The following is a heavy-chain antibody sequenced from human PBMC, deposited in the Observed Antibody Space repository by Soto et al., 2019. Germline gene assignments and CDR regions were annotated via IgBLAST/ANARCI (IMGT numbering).Heavy chain of an antibody. CDR1: RGTFSSYS. J-gene: IGHJ5*02. V-gene: IGHV1-69*01. Sequence: QASLVQSGAEVKKPGSSVKVSCKAPRGTFSSYSISWVRQAPGQGLEWMGGVIPIFGTANYAQRFQGRVTITADESTSTAYMELRGLTSDDTAVYYCTKGDFDTTGWFDPWGQGTLVTVSS. D-gene: IGHD4-4*01. CDR3: TKGDFDTTGWFDP. CDR2: VIPIFGTA.